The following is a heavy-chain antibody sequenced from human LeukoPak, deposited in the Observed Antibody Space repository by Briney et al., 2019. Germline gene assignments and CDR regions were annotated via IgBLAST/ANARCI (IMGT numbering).Heavy chain of an antibody. D-gene: IGHD4-23*01. V-gene: IGHV3-74*01. CDR3: ARVKYGGNFDY. J-gene: IGHJ4*02. CDR1: GFAFNSYW. CDR2: ITSHGSST. Sequence: PGGSLRLSCAASGFAFNSYWMDWVRQAPGKGLGWISRITSHGSSTSYADSVNRRFTLSRDTAKNTLYLQMNSLRAEDTAVYYCARVKYGGNFDYWGQGTLVTASS.